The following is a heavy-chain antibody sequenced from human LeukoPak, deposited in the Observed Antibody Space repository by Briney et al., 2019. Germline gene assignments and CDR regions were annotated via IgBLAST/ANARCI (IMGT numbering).Heavy chain of an antibody. CDR3: ARSRGSSGWYDY. D-gene: IGHD6-19*01. J-gene: IGHJ4*02. CDR1: GGSISSGGYS. Sequence: SETLSLTCTVSGGSISSGGYSWSWIRQPPGKGLEWIGYIYHSGSTYYNPSLKSRVTISVDRSKNQFSLKLSSVTAADTAVYYCARSRGSSGWYDYWGQGTLVTVSS. CDR2: IYHSGST. V-gene: IGHV4-30-2*01.